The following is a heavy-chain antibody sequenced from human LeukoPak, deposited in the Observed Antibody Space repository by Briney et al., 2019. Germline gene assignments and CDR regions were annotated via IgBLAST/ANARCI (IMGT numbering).Heavy chain of an antibody. CDR3: TRAAFGRNGMDV. CDR2: ISSSSSYI. V-gene: IGHV3-21*01. CDR1: GFTFSSYS. Sequence: GGSLRLSCAASGFTFSSYSMNWVRQAPGKGLEWVSSISSSSSYIYYADSVKGRFTISRDNAENTLYLQMNNLRGEDTAVYYCTRAAFGRNGMDVWGQGTTVTVSS. D-gene: IGHD1-26*01. J-gene: IGHJ6*02.